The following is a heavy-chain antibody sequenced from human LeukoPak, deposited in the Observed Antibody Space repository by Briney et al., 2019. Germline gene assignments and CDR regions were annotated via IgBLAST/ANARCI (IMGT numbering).Heavy chain of an antibody. CDR2: FDPEDGET. CDR3: ATKVYCSGGSCYSFDY. Sequence: ASVKVSCKVSGYTLTELSMHWVRQAPGKGLEWMGGFDPEDGETIYAQKFQGRASMTEDTSTDTAYMELSSLRSEDTAVYYCATKVYCSGGSCYSFDYWGQGTLVTVSS. CDR1: GYTLTELS. D-gene: IGHD2-15*01. J-gene: IGHJ4*02. V-gene: IGHV1-24*01.